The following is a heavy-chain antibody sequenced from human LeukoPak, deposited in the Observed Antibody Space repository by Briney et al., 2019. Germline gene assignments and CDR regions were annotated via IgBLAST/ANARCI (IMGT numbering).Heavy chain of an antibody. CDR1: GFTSSSYW. CDR2: INSDGSST. D-gene: IGHD2-2*03. J-gene: IGHJ3*02. CDR3: ARGRFLDSEAFDI. V-gene: IGHV3-74*01. Sequence: GSLRLSCAASGFTSSSYWMHWVRQAPGKGLVWVSRINSDGSSTSYADSVKGRFTISRDNAKNTLYLQMNSLRAEDTAVYYCARGRFLDSEAFDIWGQGTMVTVSS.